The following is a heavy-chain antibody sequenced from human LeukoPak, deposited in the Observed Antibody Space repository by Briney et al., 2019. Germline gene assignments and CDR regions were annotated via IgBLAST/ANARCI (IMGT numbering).Heavy chain of an antibody. D-gene: IGHD3-10*01. Sequence: GSLGLSCAASGFAVSSNYMSGVRPPPGKGLEWIGEINHSGSTNYNPSLKSRVTISVDTSKNQFSLKLSSVTAADTAVYYCARGFVYYYASGSYYGPPSYWGQGTLVTVSS. CDR3: ARGFVYYYASGSYYGPPSY. CDR1: GFAVSSNY. J-gene: IGHJ4*02. CDR2: INHSGST. V-gene: IGHV4-34*01.